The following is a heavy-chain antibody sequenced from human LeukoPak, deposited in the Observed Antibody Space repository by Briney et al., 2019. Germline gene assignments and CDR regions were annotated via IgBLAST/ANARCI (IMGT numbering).Heavy chain of an antibody. CDR3: ARGTSSSSWSPGSWFDP. V-gene: IGHV4-39*07. CDR2: IYYSGST. CDR1: GGSISSSSYY. D-gene: IGHD6-13*01. Sequence: PSETLSLTCAVSGGSISSSSYYWGWIRHPPGKGLEWIGSIYYSGSTYYNPSLKSRVTISVDTSKNQFSLKLSSVTAADTAVYYCARGTSSSSWSPGSWFDPWGQGTLVTVSS. J-gene: IGHJ5*02.